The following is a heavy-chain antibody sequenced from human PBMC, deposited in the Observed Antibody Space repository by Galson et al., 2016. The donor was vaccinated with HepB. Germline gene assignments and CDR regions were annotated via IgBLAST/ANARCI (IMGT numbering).Heavy chain of an antibody. CDR3: AKVMARTGYYFAPLFDS. CDR2: ISGRADTT. D-gene: IGHD3/OR15-3a*01. Sequence: SLRLSCAASGFTFSAYAMTWARQTPGKGLEWVSAISGRADTTYYADSVKGRFTVSRDNSKNTLSLEMNNLRADDTAIYYCAKVMARTGYYFAPLFDSWGQGTLVTVSS. V-gene: IGHV3-23*01. J-gene: IGHJ4*02. CDR1: GFTFSAYA.